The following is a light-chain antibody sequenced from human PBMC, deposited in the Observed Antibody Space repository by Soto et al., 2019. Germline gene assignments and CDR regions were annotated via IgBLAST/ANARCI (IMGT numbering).Light chain of an antibody. V-gene: IGLV2-14*01. CDR3: TSSTRTNTPV. CDR2: EDR. Sequence: QSALSQPASVSGSPGQSITISCTGASSDVGDYTYFSWYQQVPGKAPKLMIYEDRNRPSGVSNRFSGSKSGTTASLTISGLQAEDEADYYCTSSTRTNTPVFGTGTNVTVL. CDR1: SSDVGDYTY. J-gene: IGLJ1*01.